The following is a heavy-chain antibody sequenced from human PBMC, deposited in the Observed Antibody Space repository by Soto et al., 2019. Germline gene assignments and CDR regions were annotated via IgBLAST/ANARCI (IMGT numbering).Heavy chain of an antibody. CDR1: GFTFSSYG. D-gene: IGHD3-3*01. Sequence: GGSLRLSCAASGFTFSSYGMHWVRQAPGKGLEWVAVIWYDGSNKYYADSVKGRFTISRDNSKNTPYLQMNSLRAEDTTVYYCARDSNDDCWSGKYFEHWGQGTLVTVSS. V-gene: IGHV3-33*01. J-gene: IGHJ1*01. CDR3: ARDSNDDCWSGKYFEH. CDR2: IWYDGSNK.